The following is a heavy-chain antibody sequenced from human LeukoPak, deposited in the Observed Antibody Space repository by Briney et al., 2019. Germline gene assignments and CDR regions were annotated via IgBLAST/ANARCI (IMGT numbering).Heavy chain of an antibody. Sequence: ASVKVSCKVSGYTLTEISMHWVRQAPGKGLEWMGGFDPEDGEPIHAQEFQGRVTMTEDTSTDTAFTELSSLRSEDTAVYYCATAPSLYSSGWYYFDYWGQGTLVTVSS. V-gene: IGHV1-24*01. CDR1: GYTLTEIS. J-gene: IGHJ4*02. CDR3: ATAPSLYSSGWYYFDY. D-gene: IGHD6-19*01. CDR2: FDPEDGEP.